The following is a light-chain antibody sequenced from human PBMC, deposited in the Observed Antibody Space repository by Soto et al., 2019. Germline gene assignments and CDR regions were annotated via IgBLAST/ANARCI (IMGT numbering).Light chain of an antibody. V-gene: IGLV2-14*01. Sequence: QSVLTQPASVSGAHGQSISISCTGTSSDVGAYNYDSWYQQYPGEAPKVIIYDVSHRPAGVSNRFSGSKSGNTASLTISDLQTQDEAAYYCSSYTRATTYVFGTGTKVTVL. CDR3: SSYTRATTYV. CDR2: DVS. CDR1: SSDVGAYNY. J-gene: IGLJ1*01.